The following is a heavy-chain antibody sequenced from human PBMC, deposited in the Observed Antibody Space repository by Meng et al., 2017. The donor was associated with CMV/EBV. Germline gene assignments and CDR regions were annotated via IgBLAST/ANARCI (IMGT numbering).Heavy chain of an antibody. V-gene: IGHV4-31*03. CDR2: TYYSRST. Sequence: SETLSPTCTLSGGSTSSGAYYWSWSRPHPGKGLEWIGYTYYSRSTHYNPSLKSRVTISVDTSKNQFSLKLSSVTAADTAVYHYARAPLRPFSWFDPWGQGTLVTVSS. J-gene: IGHJ5*02. CDR3: ARAPLRPFSWFDP. D-gene: IGHD6-6*01. CDR1: GGSTSSGAYY.